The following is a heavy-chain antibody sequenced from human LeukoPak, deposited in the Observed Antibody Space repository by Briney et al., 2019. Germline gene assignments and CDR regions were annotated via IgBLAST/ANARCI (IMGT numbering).Heavy chain of an antibody. D-gene: IGHD1-26*01. V-gene: IGHV4-59*08. CDR2: IYYSGST. J-gene: IGHJ4*02. CDR1: GGSISSYY. CDR3: AVTAATEVGFDY. Sequence: SETLSLTCTVSGGSISSYYWSWIRQPPGKGLEWIGYIYYSGSTNYNPSLKSRVTISVDTSKNQFSLKLSSVTAADTAVYYCAVTAATEVGFDYWGQGTLVTVSS.